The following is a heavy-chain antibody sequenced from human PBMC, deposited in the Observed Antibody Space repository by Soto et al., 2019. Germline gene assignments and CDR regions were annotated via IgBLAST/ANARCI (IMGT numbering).Heavy chain of an antibody. J-gene: IGHJ6*02. D-gene: IGHD2-8*02. CDR3: ASGLVWYYYYYYGMDV. Sequence: QVQLVQSGAEVKKPGSSVKVSCKASGGTFSSYAISWVRQAPGQGLEWMGGIIPIFGTANYAQKFQGRVTITADESTSTAYMELSRLRSEDTAVYYCASGLVWYYYYYYGMDVWGQGTTVTVSS. CDR2: IIPIFGTA. V-gene: IGHV1-69*01. CDR1: GGTFSSYA.